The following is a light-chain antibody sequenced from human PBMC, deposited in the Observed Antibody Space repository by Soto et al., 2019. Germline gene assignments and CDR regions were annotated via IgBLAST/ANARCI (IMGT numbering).Light chain of an antibody. CDR3: QQYGTSPYT. CDR2: GAS. V-gene: IGKV3-20*01. Sequence: ESVCTQSPGTLSLSPGERATLSCRASQSVSSTYLAWYQQKPGQAPRLLIYGASRRATGIPDRFSGSGSGTDFTLTISRLEPEDFAVYYCQQYGTSPYTFGQGTKMEIK. CDR1: QSVSSTY. J-gene: IGKJ2*01.